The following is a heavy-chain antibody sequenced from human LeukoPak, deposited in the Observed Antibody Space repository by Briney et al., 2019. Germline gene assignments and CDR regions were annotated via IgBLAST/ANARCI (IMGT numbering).Heavy chain of an antibody. CDR1: GVSISSISYY. CDR3: ARRGWGSGWLGQDTSWYIDL. Sequence: SETLSLTCTVSGVSISSISYYWGWTRQPPGKGLEWVGITSYSGSTYYSPSLKTRVPISVDTSKNQFSLKLSCVTAAHTAVYYCARRGWGSGWLGQDTSWYIDLWGRGTLVTVSA. J-gene: IGHJ2*01. CDR2: TSYSGST. V-gene: IGHV4-39*01. D-gene: IGHD6-19*01.